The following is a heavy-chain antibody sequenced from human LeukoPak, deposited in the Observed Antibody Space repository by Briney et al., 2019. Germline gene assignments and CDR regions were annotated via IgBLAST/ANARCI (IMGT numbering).Heavy chain of an antibody. CDR2: ISGSGGST. V-gene: IGHV3-23*01. CDR1: GFTFSSYA. J-gene: IGHJ4*02. D-gene: IGHD6-13*01. Sequence: GGSLRLSCAASGFTFSSYAMSWVRQAPGKGLEWVSAISGSGGSTYYADSVKGRFTISRDNSKNTLYLQMNSLRAEDTAVHYCAKVSGIAAAGTRHFDYWGQGTLVTVSS. CDR3: AKVSGIAAAGTRHFDY.